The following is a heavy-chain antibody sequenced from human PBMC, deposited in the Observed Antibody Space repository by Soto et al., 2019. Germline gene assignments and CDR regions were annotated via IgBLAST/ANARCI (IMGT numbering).Heavy chain of an antibody. V-gene: IGHV3-23*01. Sequence: GGSLRLSCAASGFTFSSYAMSWVRQAPGKGLEWVSAISGSGGSTYYADSVKGRFTISRDNSKNTLYLQMNSLRAEDTAVYYCAKDLGYSGYDLVFDYYGMDVWGQGTTVTVSS. D-gene: IGHD5-12*01. CDR3: AKDLGYSGYDLVFDYYGMDV. CDR2: ISGSGGST. CDR1: GFTFSSYA. J-gene: IGHJ6*02.